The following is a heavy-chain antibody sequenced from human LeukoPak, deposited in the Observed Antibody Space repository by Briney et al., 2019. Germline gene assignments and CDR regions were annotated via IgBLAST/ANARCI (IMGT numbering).Heavy chain of an antibody. J-gene: IGHJ5*02. CDR1: GYTFSGYY. CDR2: INPHSGVT. V-gene: IGHV1-2*02. Sequence: GASVKVSCKTSGYTFSGYYMHWVRQAPGQGLEWVGWINPHSGVTKHAQKFQGRVTVTGDTSINTAYMELRSLTSDDTAVYYCARGGVNNYFDPWGQGTLVTVSS. D-gene: IGHD3-16*01. CDR3: ARGGVNNYFDP.